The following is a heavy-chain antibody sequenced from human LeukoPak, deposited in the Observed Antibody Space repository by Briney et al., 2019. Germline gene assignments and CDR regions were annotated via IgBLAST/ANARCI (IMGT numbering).Heavy chain of an antibody. CDR2: FDPEDGET. CDR3: ATDRIRTYYFDY. J-gene: IGHJ4*02. CDR1: GYTLTELS. Sequence: ASVKVPCKVSGYTLTELSMHWVRQAPGKGLEWMGGFDPEDGETIYAQKSQGRVTMTEDTSTDTAYMELSSLRSEDTAVYYCATDRIRTYYFDYWGQGTLVTVSS. V-gene: IGHV1-24*01. D-gene: IGHD5-18*01.